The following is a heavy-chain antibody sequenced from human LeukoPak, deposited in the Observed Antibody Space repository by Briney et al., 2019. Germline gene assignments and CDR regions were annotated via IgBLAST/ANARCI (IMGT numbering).Heavy chain of an antibody. CDR3: ARDYSQYSSSWYIGY. V-gene: IGHV3-30*02. D-gene: IGHD6-13*01. CDR2: IRYDGSNK. Sequence: PGGSLRLSCGASGFSFSSYGMHWVRQAPGKGLEWVAFIRYDGSNKNYGDSVKGRFTISRDNSKNTLYLQMNSLRAEDTAVYYCARDYSQYSSSWYIGYWGQGTLATVSS. J-gene: IGHJ4*02. CDR1: GFSFSSYG.